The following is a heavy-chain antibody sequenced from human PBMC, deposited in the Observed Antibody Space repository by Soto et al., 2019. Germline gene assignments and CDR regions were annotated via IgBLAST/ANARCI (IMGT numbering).Heavy chain of an antibody. J-gene: IGHJ3*02. V-gene: IGHV3-33*01. D-gene: IGHD2-21*02. CDR3: ARAGPCCGSDCYPWAFDI. CDR1: GFTFSTYG. CDR2: IWYEGLNI. Sequence: GGSLRLSCAASGFTFSTYGMHWVRQTPGKGLEWVAIIWYEGLNIYYADSVKGRFTISRDDSKNTVYLEMNSLRPGDTAVYYCARAGPCCGSDCYPWAFDIWGQGTVVTVSS.